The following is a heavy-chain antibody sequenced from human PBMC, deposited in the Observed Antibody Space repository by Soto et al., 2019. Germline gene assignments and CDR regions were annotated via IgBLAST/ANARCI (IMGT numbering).Heavy chain of an antibody. CDR1: GGSFSGYY. CDR3: AGGRGIAARSLYYYYGMDV. V-gene: IGHV4-34*01. Sequence: SETLSLTCAVYGGSFSGYYWSWIRQPPGKGLEWIGEINHSGSTNYNPSLKSRVTISVDTSKNQFSLKLSSVTAADTAVYYCAGGRGIAARSLYYYYGMDVWGQGTTVTVSS. D-gene: IGHD6-6*01. J-gene: IGHJ6*02. CDR2: INHSGST.